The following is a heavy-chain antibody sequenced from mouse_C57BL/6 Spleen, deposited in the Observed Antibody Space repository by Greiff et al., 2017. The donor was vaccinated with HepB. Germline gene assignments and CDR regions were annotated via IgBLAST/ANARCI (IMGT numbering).Heavy chain of an antibody. CDR1: GYTFTSYW. D-gene: IGHD2-4*01. CDR3: AREGIYYDYQYVDV. CDR2: IYPGSGST. V-gene: IGHV1-55*01. J-gene: IGHJ1*03. Sequence: VQLQQPGAELVKPGASVKMSCKASGYTFTSYWITWVKQRPGQGLEWIGDIYPGSGSTNYNEKFKSKATLTVDTSSSTAYMQLSSLTSEDSAVYYCAREGIYYDYQYVDVWGTGTTVTVSS.